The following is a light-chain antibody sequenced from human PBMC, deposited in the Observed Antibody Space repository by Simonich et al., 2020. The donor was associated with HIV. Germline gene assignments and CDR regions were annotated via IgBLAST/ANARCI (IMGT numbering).Light chain of an antibody. CDR2: GAS. V-gene: IGKV3-15*01. Sequence: EIVMTQSPATLSVSPGERATLSCRASQSVSTNLAWYQQKPGQAPRLLSYGASTRATGIPARFSGSGSGTEFTLTISSMQSEDFAVYCCQQYNNWPPYTFGQGTKLEIK. CDR3: QQYNNWPPYT. CDR1: QSVSTN. J-gene: IGKJ2*01.